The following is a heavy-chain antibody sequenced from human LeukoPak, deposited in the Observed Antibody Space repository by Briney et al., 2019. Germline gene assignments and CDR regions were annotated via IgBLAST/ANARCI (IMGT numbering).Heavy chain of an antibody. CDR3: AKADSSSRPDY. V-gene: IGHV3-21*01. J-gene: IGHJ4*02. D-gene: IGHD6-13*01. CDR1: GFTFSSYS. CDR2: ISSSSSYI. Sequence: GGSLRLSCAASGFTFSSYSMNWVRQAPGKGLEWVSSISSSSSYIYYADSVKGRFTISRDNAKNSLYLQMNSLRAEDTAVYYCAKADSSSRPDYWGQGTLVTVSS.